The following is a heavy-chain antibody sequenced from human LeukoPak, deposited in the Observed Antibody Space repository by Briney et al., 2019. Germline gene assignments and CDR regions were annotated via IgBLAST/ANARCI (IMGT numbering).Heavy chain of an antibody. Sequence: PGGSLRLSCAASGFTFSNYWMHWVRQAPGKGLVWVSRINSDGSTRKYADSVKGRFTISRDNAKNTLYLQMNSLRAEDTAVYYCARRSTSGSYYDEWGQGILVTVSS. CDR3: ARRSTSGSYYDE. D-gene: IGHD3-10*01. J-gene: IGHJ4*02. CDR2: INSDGSTR. CDR1: GFTFSNYW. V-gene: IGHV3-74*03.